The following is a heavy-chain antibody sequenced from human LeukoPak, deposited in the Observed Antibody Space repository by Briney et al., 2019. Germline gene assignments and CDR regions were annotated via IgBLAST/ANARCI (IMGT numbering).Heavy chain of an antibody. CDR3: AREDGTAMDNAFDI. D-gene: IGHD5-18*01. CDR2: INHSGST. J-gene: IGHJ3*02. CDR1: GGSFSGYY. V-gene: IGHV4-34*01. Sequence: PSETLSLTCAVYGGSFSGYYWSWIRQPPGKGLEWIGEINHSGSTNYNPSLKSRVTISVDTSKNQFSLKLRSVTAADTAVYYCAREDGTAMDNAFDIWGQGTMVTVSS.